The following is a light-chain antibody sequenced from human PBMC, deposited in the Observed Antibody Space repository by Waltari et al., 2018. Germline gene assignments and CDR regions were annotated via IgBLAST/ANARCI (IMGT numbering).Light chain of an antibody. CDR2: EDN. V-gene: IGLV2-23*02. CDR1: ISDVGTYNV. CDR3: CTYVGRTTFHVT. J-gene: IGLJ2*01. Sequence: QSALPQPASVSGSPGPPITISCTGTISDVGTYNVVPWYQQHPGKAPKLIIDEDNKRPSGVSDRLSGSKSGNTASLTISGLQAEDEADYYCCTYVGRTTFHVTFGGGTKLTVL.